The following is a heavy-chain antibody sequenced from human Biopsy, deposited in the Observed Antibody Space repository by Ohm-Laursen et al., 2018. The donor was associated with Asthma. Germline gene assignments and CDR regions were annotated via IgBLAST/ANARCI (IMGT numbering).Heavy chain of an antibody. CDR2: VIPIYGTT. D-gene: IGHD6-13*01. CDR1: GDILSSFG. V-gene: IGHV1-69*01. J-gene: IGHJ5*02. Sequence: GSSVKVSCKAHGDILSSFGIKWVRKAPGQGLEWMGGVIPIYGTTHIAQKFQGRVTITADESTSTAYMELTSLRKEDTAVYYCARGQKSAGDRWFDPWGQGTLVTVSS. CDR3: ARGQKSAGDRWFDP.